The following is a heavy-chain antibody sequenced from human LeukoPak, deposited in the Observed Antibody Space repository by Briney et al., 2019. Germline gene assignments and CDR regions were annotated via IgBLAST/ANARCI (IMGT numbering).Heavy chain of an antibody. Sequence: GGSLRLSCAASGFTFSSYAMSWVRQAPGKGLEWVSAISGSGDNTYYADSVKGRFTISRDNSKNTLYLQMSSLRAEDTAVYYCAKSIGGSFDSWGQGALVTVSS. CDR3: AKSIGGSFDS. D-gene: IGHD3-10*01. CDR1: GFTFSSYA. CDR2: ISGSGDNT. J-gene: IGHJ4*02. V-gene: IGHV3-23*01.